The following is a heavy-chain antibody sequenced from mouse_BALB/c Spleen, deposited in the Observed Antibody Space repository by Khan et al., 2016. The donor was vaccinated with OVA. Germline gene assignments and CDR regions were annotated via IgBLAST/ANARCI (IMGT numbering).Heavy chain of an antibody. Sequence: LVESGPELKKPGETVKISCKASGFTLTNYGMSWVKQAPGKGLKWMGWINTYTGEPTNADDFKGRFASSLETSASAAYLQNKHLNNEETATSSCARKNYSYDRYFDVWGAGTTVTVSS. J-gene: IGHJ1*01. CDR3: ARKNYSYDRYFDV. D-gene: IGHD2-12*01. CDR2: INTYTGEP. V-gene: IGHV9-3-1*01. CDR1: GFTLTNYG.